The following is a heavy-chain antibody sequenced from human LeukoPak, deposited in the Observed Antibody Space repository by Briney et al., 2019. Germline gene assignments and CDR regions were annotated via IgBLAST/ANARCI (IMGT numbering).Heavy chain of an antibody. Sequence: GESLKISCKGSGYTFTNYWIGWVRQMPGKGLEWMGIIYPGDSDTRYSPSFQGQVTISADKSISTAYLQWSSLKASDTAMYYCARRTYYYDSSGYYFDYWGQGTLVTVSS. D-gene: IGHD3-22*01. J-gene: IGHJ4*02. V-gene: IGHV5-51*01. CDR1: GYTFTNYW. CDR2: IYPGDSDT. CDR3: ARRTYYYDSSGYYFDY.